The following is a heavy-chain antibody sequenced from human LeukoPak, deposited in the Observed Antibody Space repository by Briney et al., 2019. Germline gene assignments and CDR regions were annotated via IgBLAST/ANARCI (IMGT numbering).Heavy chain of an antibody. D-gene: IGHD1-14*01. J-gene: IGHJ4*02. CDR3: AKDKARYGTNQVDY. V-gene: IGHV3-23*01. CDR1: GFTFSSYA. Sequence: GGSLRLYCAASGFTFSSYAMSWGRQAPGNWLELVSAISGSGGSTYYADSVKGRFTISRDNSKNTLYLQMNSLRAEDTAVYYCAKDKARYGTNQVDYWGQGTLVTVSS. CDR2: ISGSGGST.